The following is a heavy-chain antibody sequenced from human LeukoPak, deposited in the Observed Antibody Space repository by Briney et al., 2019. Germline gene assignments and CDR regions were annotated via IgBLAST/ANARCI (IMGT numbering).Heavy chain of an antibody. CDR2: IIPIFGTA. CDR1: GGTFSSYA. CDR3: ARAYYYDSSGYYSAYYFDY. D-gene: IGHD3-22*01. Sequence: SVKVSCKASGGTFSSYAISWVRQAPGQGLEWMGGIIPIFGTANYAQKFQGRVTIPTDESTSTAYMELSSLRSEDTAVYYCARAYYYDSSGYYSAYYFDYWGQGTLVTVSS. J-gene: IGHJ4*02. V-gene: IGHV1-69*05.